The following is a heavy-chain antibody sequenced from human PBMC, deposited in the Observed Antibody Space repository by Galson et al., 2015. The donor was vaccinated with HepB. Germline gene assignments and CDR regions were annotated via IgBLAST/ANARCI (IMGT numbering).Heavy chain of an antibody. CDR3: ARDLPRKWEHTEPDY. V-gene: IGHV1-18*01. J-gene: IGHJ4*02. CDR1: GYTFTSYG. D-gene: IGHD1-26*01. CDR2: ISAYNGNT. Sequence: SVTVSCKASGYTFTSYGISWVRQAPGQGLEWMGWISAYNGNTNYAQKLQGRVTMTTDTSTSTAYMELRSLRSDDTAVYYCARDLPRKWEHTEPDYWGQGTLVTVSS.